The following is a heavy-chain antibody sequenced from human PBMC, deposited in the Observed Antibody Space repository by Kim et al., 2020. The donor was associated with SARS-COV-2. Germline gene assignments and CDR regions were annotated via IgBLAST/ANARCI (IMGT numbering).Heavy chain of an antibody. CDR3: ARSVEMATINPIDAFDI. CDR2: ISSSSSYI. J-gene: IGHJ3*02. CDR1: GFTFSSYS. V-gene: IGHV3-21*01. Sequence: GGSLRLSCAASGFTFSSYSMNWVRQAPGKGLEWVSSISSSSSYIYYADSVKGRFTISRDNAKNSLYLQMNSLRAEDTAVYYCARSVEMATINPIDAFDIWGQGTMVTVSS. D-gene: IGHD5-12*01.